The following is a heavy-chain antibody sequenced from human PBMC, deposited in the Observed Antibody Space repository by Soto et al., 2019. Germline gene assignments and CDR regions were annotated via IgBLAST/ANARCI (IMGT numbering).Heavy chain of an antibody. CDR1: GFTFSSYA. Sequence: GGSLRLSCAASGFTFSSYAMSWVRQAPGKGLEWVSAISGSGGSTYYADSVKGRFTISRDNSKNTLYLQMNSLRAEDTAVYYYAKAVDKGNIVVVVAADYWGQGTLVTVSS. CDR3: AKAVDKGNIVVVVAADY. D-gene: IGHD2-15*01. CDR2: ISGSGGST. V-gene: IGHV3-23*01. J-gene: IGHJ4*02.